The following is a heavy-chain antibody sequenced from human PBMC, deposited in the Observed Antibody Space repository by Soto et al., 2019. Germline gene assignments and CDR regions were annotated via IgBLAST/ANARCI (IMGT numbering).Heavy chain of an antibody. D-gene: IGHD3-10*01. CDR3: ARGPRYGSGSYYFDY. J-gene: IGHJ4*02. Sequence: SETLSLTCAVYGGSFSGYYWSWIPQPPGKGLEWIGEINHSGSTNYNPSLKSRVTISVDTSKNQFSLKLSSVTAADTAVYYCARGPRYGSGSYYFDYWGQGTLVTVPQ. CDR2: INHSGST. V-gene: IGHV4-34*01. CDR1: GGSFSGYY.